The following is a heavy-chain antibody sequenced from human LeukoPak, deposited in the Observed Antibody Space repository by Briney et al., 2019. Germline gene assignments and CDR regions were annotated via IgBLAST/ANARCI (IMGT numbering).Heavy chain of an antibody. CDR2: INHSGST. CDR1: GGSFSGYY. J-gene: IGHJ4*02. V-gene: IGHV4-34*01. Sequence: PSETLSLTCAVYGGSFSGYYWSWIRQTPGKGLEWIGEINHSGSTNYNPSLRSRVTISVDTSKNQFSLKLSSVTAADTAVYYCARHLLPGDGYNYDNWGQGTLVTVSS. D-gene: IGHD5-24*01. CDR3: ARHLLPGDGYNYDN.